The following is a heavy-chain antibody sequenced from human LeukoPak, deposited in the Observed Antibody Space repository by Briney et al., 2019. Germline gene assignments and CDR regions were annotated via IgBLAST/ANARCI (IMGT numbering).Heavy chain of an antibody. Sequence: ASVKVSCKASGYTFTSYDINWVRQAAGQGLEWMGWMNPNSGNTGYAQRFQGRLTMTGDTSINTAYMELSSLRSEGTAVYYCARVSETPAYYYTSGYYYLGYWGQGTLVTVSS. CDR1: GYTFTSYD. J-gene: IGHJ4*02. V-gene: IGHV1-8*01. CDR3: ARVSETPAYYYTSGYYYLGY. CDR2: MNPNSGNT. D-gene: IGHD3-22*01.